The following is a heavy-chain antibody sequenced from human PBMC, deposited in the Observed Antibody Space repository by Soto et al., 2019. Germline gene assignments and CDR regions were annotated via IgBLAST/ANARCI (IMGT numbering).Heavy chain of an antibody. V-gene: IGHV3-23*01. D-gene: IGHD3-16*01. CDR1: GFTFSSYA. CDR2: ISGSSSTT. CDR3: AKGGGVTLCVDY. J-gene: IGHJ4*02. Sequence: EVQLLESGGGLVQPGGSLRLSCAASGFTFSSYAMSWVRQAPGKGLEWVSAISGSSSTTYYADSVKGRFTISRDNSKNALYLQMNSLRAEDTAVYYCAKGGGVTLCVDYWGQGTLVTVSS.